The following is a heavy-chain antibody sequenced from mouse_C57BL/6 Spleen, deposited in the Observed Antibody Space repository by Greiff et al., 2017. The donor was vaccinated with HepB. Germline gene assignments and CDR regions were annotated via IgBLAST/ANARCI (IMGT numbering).Heavy chain of an antibody. CDR2: NDPSDSYT. D-gene: IGHD2-1*01. J-gene: IGHJ2*01. V-gene: IGHV1-69*01. CDR3: ARRSLLSDY. Sequence: QVQLQQPGAELVMPGASVKLSCKASGYTFTSYWMHWVNQRPGQGLEWIGENDPSDSYTNYNQKFKGKSTLTVDKSSSTAYLQLSSLTSEDSAVYYCARRSLLSDYWGQGTTLTVSS. CDR1: GYTFTSYW.